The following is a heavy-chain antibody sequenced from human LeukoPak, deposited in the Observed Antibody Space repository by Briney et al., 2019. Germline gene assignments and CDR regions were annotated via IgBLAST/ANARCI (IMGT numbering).Heavy chain of an antibody. J-gene: IGHJ4*02. V-gene: IGHV4-61*08. Sequence: SETLSPTCTVSGGSISSGGYYWNWIRQPPGKGLEWIGYIYNSGSSTIYNPSLKSRVTISVDTSKNQFSLRLSSVTAADTAVYFCVRDRELTYWGQGTLVTVSS. D-gene: IGHD3-10*01. CDR3: VRDRELTY. CDR1: GGSISSGGYY. CDR2: IYNSGSST.